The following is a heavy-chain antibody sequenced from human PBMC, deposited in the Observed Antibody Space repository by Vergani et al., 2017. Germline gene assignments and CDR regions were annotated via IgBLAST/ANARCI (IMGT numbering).Heavy chain of an antibody. Sequence: VQLVQSGAEVKKPGASVKVSCKVSGYPLTELSMHWVRQAPGKGLEWMGGFDPEDGETIYAQKFQGRVTMTEDTSTDTAYMELSSLRSEDTAVYYCATAGYGGNPIFRYFDLWGRGTLVTVSS. V-gene: IGHV1-24*01. CDR1: GYPLTELS. D-gene: IGHD4-23*01. CDR2: FDPEDGET. J-gene: IGHJ2*01. CDR3: ATAGYGGNPIFRYFDL.